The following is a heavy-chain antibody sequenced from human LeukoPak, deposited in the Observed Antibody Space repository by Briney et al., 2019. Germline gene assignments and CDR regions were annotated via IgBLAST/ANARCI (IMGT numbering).Heavy chain of an antibody. D-gene: IGHD3-3*01. CDR1: GFTFSSYA. J-gene: IGHJ1*01. V-gene: IGHV3-30-3*02. CDR2: ISYDGSNK. Sequence: TGGSLRLSWAASGFTFSSYAMHWVRQAPGKGLEWVAVISYDGSNKYYADSVKGRFTISRDNSKNTLYLQMNSLRAEDTAVYYCAKLDYDFWSGYYGAEHFQHWGQGTLVTVSS. CDR3: AKLDYDFWSGYYGAEHFQH.